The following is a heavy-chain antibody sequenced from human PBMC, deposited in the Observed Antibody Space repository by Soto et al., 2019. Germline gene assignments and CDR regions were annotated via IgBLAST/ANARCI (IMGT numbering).Heavy chain of an antibody. J-gene: IGHJ4*02. CDR1: GFSFFNYG. Sequence: QVHVVESGGGVVQPGTSLRLSCTASGFSFFNYGFAWIRQAPGKGLKWVAVVTYDSSEKYYADSVKGRFTISRDNSKNTVYLQMDSLQHNDSALYYCGKAGGSELRYFDWPEVGVWGQGTLVTVSS. D-gene: IGHD3-9*01. CDR2: VTYDSSEK. CDR3: GKAGGSELRYFDWPEVGV. V-gene: IGHV3-30*18.